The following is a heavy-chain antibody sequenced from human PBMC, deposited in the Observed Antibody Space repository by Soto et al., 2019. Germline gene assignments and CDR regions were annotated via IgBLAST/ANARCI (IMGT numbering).Heavy chain of an antibody. Sequence: SETLSLTCTVSGGPISSGGYYWSWIRQHPGKGLEWIGYIYYSGSTYYNPSLKSRVTISVDTSKNQFSLKLRSVTAADTAVYCCARVRGAWVVVPAFFDYWGQGTLVTVSS. CDR3: ARVRGAWVVVPAFFDY. J-gene: IGHJ4*02. CDR1: GGPISSGGYY. V-gene: IGHV4-31*03. D-gene: IGHD2-2*01. CDR2: IYYSGST.